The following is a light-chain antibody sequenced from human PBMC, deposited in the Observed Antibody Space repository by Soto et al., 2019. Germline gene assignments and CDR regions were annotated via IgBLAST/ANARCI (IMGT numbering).Light chain of an antibody. CDR3: QQYNNWHPMYT. CDR2: GAS. CDR1: QSVSSN. Sequence: EIVMTQSPATLSVSPGERATLSCRASQSVSSNLAWYQQTPGQAPRLLIYGASTRATGIPARFSGSGSGTEFTLIISSLQSEDFAVYYCQQYNNWHPMYTFGQGTKLEIK. V-gene: IGKV3-15*01. J-gene: IGKJ2*01.